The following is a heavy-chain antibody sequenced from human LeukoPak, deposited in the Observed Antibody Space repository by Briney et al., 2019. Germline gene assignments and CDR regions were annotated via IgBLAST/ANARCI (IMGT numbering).Heavy chain of an antibody. J-gene: IGHJ5*02. CDR1: GFTFSSFA. V-gene: IGHV3-21*01. CDR3: ARGAVVAATRFDP. D-gene: IGHD2-15*01. Sequence: GGSLRLSCAASGFTFSSFAMIWVRQPPGKGLEWVSSIFPTSREIHYADSVRGRFTISRDNAKNSLYLQMNSLRAEDTAVYYCARGAVVAATRFDPWGQGTLVTVSS. CDR2: IFPTSREI.